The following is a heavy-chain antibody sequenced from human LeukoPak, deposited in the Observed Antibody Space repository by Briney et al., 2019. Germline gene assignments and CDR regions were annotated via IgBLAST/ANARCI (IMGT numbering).Heavy chain of an antibody. CDR1: GFTFDNYG. CDR3: ARDGRPYYYDSSGYLRSPHY. Sequence: PGGSLRLSCAASGFTFDNYGMSWVRQAPAKGLEWVSGINWNGGSTGYADSVKGRFTISRDNAKNSPYLQMNSLRAEDTALYYCARDGRPYYYDSSGYLRSPHYWGQGTLVTVSS. V-gene: IGHV3-20*04. D-gene: IGHD3-22*01. J-gene: IGHJ4*02. CDR2: INWNGGST.